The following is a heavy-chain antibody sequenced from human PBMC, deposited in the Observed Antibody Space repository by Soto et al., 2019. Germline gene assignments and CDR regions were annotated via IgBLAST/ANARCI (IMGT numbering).Heavy chain of an antibody. D-gene: IGHD3-22*01. CDR1: GGSISSASYY. J-gene: IGHJ4*02. CDR2: IYYSGST. V-gene: IGHV4-31*03. CDR3: ARDSYPDNSGHDY. Sequence: SETLSLTCTVSGGSISSASYYWSWIRQHPGQGLEWIGYIYYSGSTYYNPSLKSRVYISIDTSKNQFSLKLSSVTAADTAVYYCARDSYPDNSGHDYWGQGTLVTVSS.